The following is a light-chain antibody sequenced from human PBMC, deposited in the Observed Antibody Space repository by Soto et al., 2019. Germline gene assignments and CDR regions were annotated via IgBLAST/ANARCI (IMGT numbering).Light chain of an antibody. CDR1: QSLIYSNGNTY. Sequence: VVLTQSPLSLPVTLGQPASISCRSSQSLIYSNGNTYLNWYQQRPGQSPRRLIYQVSNRDSGVPDIFTCSGSGSGTDFTLKISRVEAEDIGVDYCMEGTPSFGQGTKVEIK. V-gene: IGKV2-30*01. CDR2: QVS. J-gene: IGKJ1*01. CDR3: MEGTPS.